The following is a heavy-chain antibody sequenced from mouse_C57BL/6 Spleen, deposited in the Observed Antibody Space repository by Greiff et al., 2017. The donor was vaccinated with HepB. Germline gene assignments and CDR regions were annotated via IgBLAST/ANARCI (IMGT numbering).Heavy chain of an antibody. CDR3: ARRSGYYGYWYFDV. D-gene: IGHD2-3*01. Sequence: QVHVKQPGTELVKPGASVKLSCKASGYTFTSYWMHWVKQRPGQGLEWIGNINPSNGGTNYNEKFKSKATLTVDKSSSTAYMQLSSLTSEDSAVYYCARRSGYYGYWYFDVWGTGTTVTVSS. J-gene: IGHJ1*03. CDR1: GYTFTSYW. CDR2: INPSNGGT. V-gene: IGHV1-53*01.